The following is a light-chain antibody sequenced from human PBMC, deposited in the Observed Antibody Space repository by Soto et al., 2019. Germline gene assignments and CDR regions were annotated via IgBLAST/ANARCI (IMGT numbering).Light chain of an antibody. CDR1: SSDVGGYNY. Sequence: QSVLTQPASVSGSPGQSITISCTGTSSDVGGYNYVSWSQQHPGKAPKLMIYEVSNRPSGVPNRFSGSKSGSTASLTISGLQAEDKADYYCSSYTTTNTYVFGTGTKVTV. V-gene: IGLV2-14*01. CDR2: EVS. CDR3: SSYTTTNTYV. J-gene: IGLJ1*01.